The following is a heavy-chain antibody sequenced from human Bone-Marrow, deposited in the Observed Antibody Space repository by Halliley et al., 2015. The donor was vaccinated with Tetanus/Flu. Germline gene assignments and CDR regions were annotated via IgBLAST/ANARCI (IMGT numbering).Heavy chain of an antibody. CDR1: GYSFGDYY. Sequence: QVQLVQSGAEVKKPGASVKVSCRASGYSFGDYYVHWVRQAPGQGLEWMGIINPSGGGTTYAQRFQGRLTVTRDTSTKTVCMDLTSLRSEDTAVYYCARHPPPTQWLWYGMDVWGQGTTVTVSS. CDR3: ARHPPPTQWLWYGMDV. D-gene: IGHD3-22*01. J-gene: IGHJ6*02. CDR2: INPSGGGT. V-gene: IGHV1-46*01.